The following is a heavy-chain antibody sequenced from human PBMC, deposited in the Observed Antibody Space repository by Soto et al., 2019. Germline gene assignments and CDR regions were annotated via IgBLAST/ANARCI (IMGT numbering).Heavy chain of an antibody. Sequence: SVKVSCKASGGTFSSYAISWVRQAPGQGLEWMEGIIPIFGTANYAQKFQGRVTITADKSTSTAYMELSSLRSEDTAVYYCARIAVAGGGFDYWGQGTLVTVSS. V-gene: IGHV1-69*06. CDR1: GGTFSSYA. CDR3: ARIAVAGGGFDY. CDR2: IIPIFGTA. J-gene: IGHJ4*02. D-gene: IGHD6-19*01.